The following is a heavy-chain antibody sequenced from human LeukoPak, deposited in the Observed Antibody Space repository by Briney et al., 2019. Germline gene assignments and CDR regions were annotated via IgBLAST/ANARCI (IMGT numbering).Heavy chain of an antibody. D-gene: IGHD6-6*01. CDR3: ARAIAARPGDFDY. CDR2: IYYSGST. V-gene: IGHV4-30-4*01. J-gene: IGHJ4*02. Sequence: SQTLSLTCTVSGGSISSGDYYWSWIRQPPGKGLEWIGYIYYSGSTYYNPSLKSRVTISVDTSKNQFSLKLSSVTAADTAMYYCARAIAARPGDFDYWGQGTLVTVSS. CDR1: GGSISSGDYY.